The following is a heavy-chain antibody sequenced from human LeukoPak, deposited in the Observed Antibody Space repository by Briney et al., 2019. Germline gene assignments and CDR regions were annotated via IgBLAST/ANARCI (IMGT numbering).Heavy chain of an antibody. CDR2: INHSGST. V-gene: IGHV4-34*01. CDR1: GGSFSGYY. J-gene: IGHJ4*02. CDR3: ASQYYYDSSGYYVDY. Sequence: PSETLSLTCAVYGGSFSGYYWSWIRQPPGRGLEWIGEINHSGSTNYNPSLKSRVTISVDTSKNQFSLKLSSVTAADTAVYYCASQYYYDSSGYYVDYWGQGTLVTVSS. D-gene: IGHD3-22*01.